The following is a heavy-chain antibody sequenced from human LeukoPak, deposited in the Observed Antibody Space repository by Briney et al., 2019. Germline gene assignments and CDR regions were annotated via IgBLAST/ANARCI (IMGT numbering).Heavy chain of an antibody. Sequence: GSLRLSCAASGFTFSSYSMNWVRQAPGKGLEWVSSISSSSSYIYYADSVKGRFTISRDNAKNSLYLQMNSLRAEDTAVYYCARDRWELLLSYYYYGMDVWGQGTTVTVSS. CDR3: ARDRWELLLSYYYYGMDV. J-gene: IGHJ6*02. CDR1: GFTFSSYS. V-gene: IGHV3-21*01. CDR2: ISSSSSYI. D-gene: IGHD1-26*01.